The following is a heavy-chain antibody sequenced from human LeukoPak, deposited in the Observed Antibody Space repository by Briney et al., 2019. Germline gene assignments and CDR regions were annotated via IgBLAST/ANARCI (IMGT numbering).Heavy chain of an antibody. CDR1: GGSFRGYY. Sequence: PSETLSLTCAVYGGSFRGYYWSWIRQPPGKGLEWIGEINHSGSTNYNPSLKSRVTISVDTSKNQFSLKLSSVTAADTAVYYCARESSPQRGSWSPYYFDYWGQGTLVTVSS. CDR2: INHSGST. J-gene: IGHJ4*02. V-gene: IGHV4-34*01. CDR3: ARESSPQRGSWSPYYFDY. D-gene: IGHD6-13*01.